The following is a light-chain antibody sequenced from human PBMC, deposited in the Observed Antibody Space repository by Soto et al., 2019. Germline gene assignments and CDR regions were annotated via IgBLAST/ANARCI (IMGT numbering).Light chain of an antibody. CDR2: LNSDGSH. CDR1: SGRSSYA. J-gene: IGLJ7*01. CDR3: QTWGTGIAV. Sequence: QPVLTQSPSASASPGASVKLTCTLSSGRSSYAIAWHQQQAEKGPRYLMKLNSDGSHSKGDGIPDRFSGYISGAERYLTISSLQSEDEADYYCQTWGTGIAVFGGGTQLTVL. V-gene: IGLV4-69*01.